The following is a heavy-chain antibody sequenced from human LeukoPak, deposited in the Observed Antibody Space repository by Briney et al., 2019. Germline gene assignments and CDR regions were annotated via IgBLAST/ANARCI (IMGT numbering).Heavy chain of an antibody. D-gene: IGHD5-12*01. V-gene: IGHV4-39*01. CDR1: GGSISSSNYY. CDR3: ARRRIVATIDY. Sequence: PSETLSPTCTVSGGSISSSNYYWGWIRQPPGKGLEWIGSIYYSGSTYYNPSLKSRVTISVDTSKNQFSLKLSSVTAADTAVYYCARRRIVATIDYWGQGTQVTVSS. J-gene: IGHJ4*02. CDR2: IYYSGST.